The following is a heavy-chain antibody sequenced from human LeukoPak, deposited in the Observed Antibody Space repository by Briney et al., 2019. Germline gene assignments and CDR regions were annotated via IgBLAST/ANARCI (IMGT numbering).Heavy chain of an antibody. D-gene: IGHD7-27*01. CDR3: SSGDEFDY. V-gene: IGHV3-7*01. Sequence: PGGSLRLSCAASGFTFGDYWMSWVRQAPGKGLEWVANIKQDGSVKQYVDSVKGRFTISRDNAKNSVYLQMNSLRAEDTAVYYCSSGDEFDYWGQGTLVTVSS. CDR1: GFTFGDYW. CDR2: IKQDGSVK. J-gene: IGHJ4*02.